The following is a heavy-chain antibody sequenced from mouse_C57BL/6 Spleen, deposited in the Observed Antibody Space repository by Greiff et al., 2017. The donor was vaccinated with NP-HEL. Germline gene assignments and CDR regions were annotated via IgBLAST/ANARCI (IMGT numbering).Heavy chain of an antibody. CDR2: IDPSDSYN. Sequence: QVQLQQPGAELVMPGASVKLSCKASGYTFTSYWMHWVKQRPGQCLEWIGEIDPSDSYNNYNQNFKGKSTLTVDKSSSTAYLQLSSLTSEDSAVYYCARGAYYFDYWGQGTTLTVSS. CDR3: ARGAYYFDY. CDR1: GYTFTSYW. J-gene: IGHJ2*01. V-gene: IGHV1-69*01.